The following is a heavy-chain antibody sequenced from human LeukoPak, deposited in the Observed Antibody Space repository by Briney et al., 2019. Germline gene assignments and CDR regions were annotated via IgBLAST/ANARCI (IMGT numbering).Heavy chain of an antibody. CDR1: GYTFTNYA. Sequence: RASVKVSCKASGYTFTNYAIHWVRQAPGQGLGWMGWINTDNGNRKYAQKFQGRVTITSDTSANTVNMELTSLRSEDTAVYFCARDKALTTSYGMDVWGKGTTVTVSS. CDR3: ARDKALTTSYGMDV. J-gene: IGHJ6*04. D-gene: IGHD2/OR15-2a*01. CDR2: INTDNGNR. V-gene: IGHV1-3*04.